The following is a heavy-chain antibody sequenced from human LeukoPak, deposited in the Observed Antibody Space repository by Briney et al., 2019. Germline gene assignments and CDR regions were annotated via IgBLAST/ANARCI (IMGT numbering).Heavy chain of an antibody. V-gene: IGHV3-33*01. J-gene: IGHJ4*02. CDR3: ARSPYESGTPPTRLED. CDR1: GFTFSSYG. CDR2: IWYDGSNK. D-gene: IGHD3-10*01. Sequence: PGRSLRLSCAASGFTFSSYGMHWVRQAPGKGLEWVAVIWYDGSNKYYADSVKGRFTISRDNSKNTLNLQMNSLRAEDTAVYYCARSPYESGTPPTRLEDWGQGTLVTVSS.